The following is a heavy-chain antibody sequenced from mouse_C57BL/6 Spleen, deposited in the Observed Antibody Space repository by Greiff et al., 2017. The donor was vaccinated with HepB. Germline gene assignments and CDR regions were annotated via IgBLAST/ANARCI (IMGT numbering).Heavy chain of an antibody. CDR2: INPNNGGT. D-gene: IGHD4-1*01. CDR1: GYTFTDYN. V-gene: IGHV1-22*01. Sequence: EVQRVESGPELVKPGASVKMSCKASGYTFTDYNMHWVKQSHGKSLEWIGYINPNNGGTSYNQKFKGKATLTVNKSSSTAYMELRSLTSEDSAVYCCARTNWAHFDYWGQGTTLTVSS. CDR3: ARTNWAHFDY. J-gene: IGHJ2*01.